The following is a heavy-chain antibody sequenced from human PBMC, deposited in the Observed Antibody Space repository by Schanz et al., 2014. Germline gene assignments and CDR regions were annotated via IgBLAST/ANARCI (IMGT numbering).Heavy chain of an antibody. CDR1: GYTFTNYY. CDR2: IIPITGIT. Sequence: QVQLVQSGAEVKKPGASVKLSCKASGYTFTNYYIHWVRQAPGQGLEWMGRIIPITGITNYAQKCQGRVTFTADKSTSTAFLEVNSLRSEDTAVYYCARTGYEPSLTHWGQGTLVTVSS. V-gene: IGHV1-46*03. D-gene: IGHD5-12*01. CDR3: ARTGYEPSLTH. J-gene: IGHJ4*02.